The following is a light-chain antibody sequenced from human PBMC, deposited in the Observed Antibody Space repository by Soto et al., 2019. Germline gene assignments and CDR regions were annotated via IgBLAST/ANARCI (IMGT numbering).Light chain of an antibody. CDR3: CSYAGNTLVV. Sequence: QSALTQPASVSGSPGQSITISCTGTSNDVGGYHYVSWYQQHPGKAPKLMIYEVDYRPSGVSNRFSGSKSANTASLIISGLQAEDEADYYCCSYAGNTLVVFGGGTKLTVL. CDR2: EVD. CDR1: SNDVGGYHY. V-gene: IGLV2-14*01. J-gene: IGLJ2*01.